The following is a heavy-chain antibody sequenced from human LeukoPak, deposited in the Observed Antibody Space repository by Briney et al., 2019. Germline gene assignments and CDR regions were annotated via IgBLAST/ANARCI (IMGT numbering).Heavy chain of an antibody. J-gene: IGHJ4*02. D-gene: IGHD2-8*01. CDR3: ARDLCTNGVCYRGCLGY. Sequence: GGSLRLSCAASGFTFSSYSMNWVRQAPGKGLEWVSSISSSSSYIYYADSVKGRFTISRDNAKNSLYLQMNSLRAEDTAVYYCARDLCTNGVCYRGCLGYWGQGTLVTVSS. V-gene: IGHV3-21*04. CDR2: ISSSSSYI. CDR1: GFTFSSYS.